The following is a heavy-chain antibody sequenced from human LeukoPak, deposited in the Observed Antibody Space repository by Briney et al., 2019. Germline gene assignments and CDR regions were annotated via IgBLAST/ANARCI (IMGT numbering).Heavy chain of an antibody. D-gene: IGHD3-22*01. J-gene: IGHJ6*03. V-gene: IGHV4-39*01. CDR1: GGSISSGSYY. CDR3: ARHSYYYDSSGYSYYYYMDV. Sequence: PSETLSLTCAVSGGSISSGSYYWGWIRQPPGKTLEWIGSIYSGGSTYYNPSLKSRVTISVDTSKNQFSLKLSSVTAADTAVYYCARHSYYYDSSGYSYYYYMDVWGKGTTVTISS. CDR2: IYSGGST.